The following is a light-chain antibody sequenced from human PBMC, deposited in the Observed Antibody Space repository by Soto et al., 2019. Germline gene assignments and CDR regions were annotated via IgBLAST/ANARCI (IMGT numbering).Light chain of an antibody. V-gene: IGLV2-14*01. CDR1: SSDVGGFDY. J-gene: IGLJ2*01. CDR2: DVT. Sequence: QSALTQPASVSGSPGQSITISCTGTSSDVGGFDYVSWYQQRPGKAPKLMIYDVTNRPSGVSNRFSGSKSGNTASLTISGVQAEDEADYYCSSYTTTSTLGVFGGGTKLTVL. CDR3: SSYTTTSTLGV.